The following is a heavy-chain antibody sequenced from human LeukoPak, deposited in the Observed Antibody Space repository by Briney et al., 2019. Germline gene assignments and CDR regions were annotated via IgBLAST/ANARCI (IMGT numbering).Heavy chain of an antibody. J-gene: IGHJ6*02. CDR2: IHYSGST. V-gene: IGHV4-59*01. D-gene: IGHD3-10*01. CDR3: ARNYASGNYFDFYYYNMDV. CDR1: GVSISTYY. Sequence: SETLSLTCTVSGVSISTYYWSWIRQPPGKGLEWIGYIHYSGSTNNNPSLKSRLTISIDTSKNQFSLKLSSVTAADTAVYYCARNYASGNYFDFYYYNMDVWGQGTTVTVSS.